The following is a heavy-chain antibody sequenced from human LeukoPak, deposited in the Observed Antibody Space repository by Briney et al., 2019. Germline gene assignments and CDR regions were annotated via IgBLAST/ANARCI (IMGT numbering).Heavy chain of an antibody. Sequence: SETLSPTCAVSGGSITSYYWSWIRQPPHKGVEWIAYIYYSGRTKYNPSLKSLVAMSVDTSRNQFSLKLNSVTAADTAVYYCARVSPIAAAGSSYYYVIDVWGQGTTVTVSS. J-gene: IGHJ6*02. CDR1: GGSITSYY. CDR2: IYYSGRT. CDR3: ARVSPIAAAGSSYYYVIDV. D-gene: IGHD6-25*01. V-gene: IGHV4-59*12.